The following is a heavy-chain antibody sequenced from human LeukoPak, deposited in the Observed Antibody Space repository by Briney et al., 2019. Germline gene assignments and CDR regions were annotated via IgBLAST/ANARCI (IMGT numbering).Heavy chain of an antibody. CDR2: IYYSGST. J-gene: IGHJ4*02. Sequence: SETLSLTCTVSGGSISSYYWSWIRQPPGKGLEWIGYIYYSGSTNYNPSLKSRVTISVDTSKNQFSLKLSSVTAADTAVYYCARQGDRFGELFYWGQGTLVTVSS. CDR1: GGSISSYY. V-gene: IGHV4-59*08. CDR3: ARQGDRFGELFY. D-gene: IGHD3-10*01.